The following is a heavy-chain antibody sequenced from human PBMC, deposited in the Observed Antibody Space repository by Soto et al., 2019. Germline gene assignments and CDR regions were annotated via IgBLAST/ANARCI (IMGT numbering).Heavy chain of an antibody. J-gene: IGHJ5*02. CDR3: ARDSAGRGSFYP. CDR2: TYHTGST. V-gene: IGHV4-59*13. CDR1: VGSFGTNY. D-gene: IGHD3-10*01. Sequence: KTSETLSLTCTISVGSFGTNYWSWIRQDPGKGLEWIGYTYHTGSTKYTPSLKSRATISVDTSKNQFSLTLNSAPAADTAVYYWARDSAGRGSFYPWGQEIPVAISS.